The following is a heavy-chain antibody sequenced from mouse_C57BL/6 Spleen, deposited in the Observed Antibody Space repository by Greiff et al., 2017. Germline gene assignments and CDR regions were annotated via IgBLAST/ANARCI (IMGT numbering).Heavy chain of an antibody. CDR1: GYTFTSYT. D-gene: IGHD1-1*01. Sequence: QVQLQQPGAELARPGASVKMSCKASGYTFTSYTMHWVKQRPGQGLEWIGYINPSSGYTKYNQKFKDKATLTADKSSSTAYMQLSSLTSEDSAVYYCARSLLRSPWFAYWGQGTLVTVSA. V-gene: IGHV1-4*01. CDR3: ARSLLRSPWFAY. CDR2: INPSSGYT. J-gene: IGHJ3*01.